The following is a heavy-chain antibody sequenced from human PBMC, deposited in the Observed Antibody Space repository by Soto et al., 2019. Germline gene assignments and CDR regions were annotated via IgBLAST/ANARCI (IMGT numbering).Heavy chain of an antibody. D-gene: IGHD1-7*01. CDR1: GFTFSSYA. J-gene: IGHJ6*03. V-gene: IGHV3-23*01. CDR2: ISGSGGST. Sequence: GGSLRLSCAASGFTFSSYAMSWVRQAPGKGLEWVSAISGSGGSTYYADSVKGRFTISRDNAKNSLYLQMNSLRAEDTALYYCARTETPRYYYFYFMDVWAKGTTVTVSS. CDR3: ARTETPRYYYFYFMDV.